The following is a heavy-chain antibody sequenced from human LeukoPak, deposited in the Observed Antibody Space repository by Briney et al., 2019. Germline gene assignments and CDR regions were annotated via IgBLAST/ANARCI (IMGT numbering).Heavy chain of an antibody. Sequence: GGSLRLSCAASGFTFSSYAMSWVRQAPGKGLEWVSAISGSGGSTYYADSVKGRFTISRDNSKNTLYLQMNSLRAEDTALYYCAKGRAVAGNFDYWGQGTLVTVSS. CDR2: ISGSGGST. D-gene: IGHD6-19*01. CDR3: AKGRAVAGNFDY. V-gene: IGHV3-23*01. J-gene: IGHJ4*02. CDR1: GFTFSSYA.